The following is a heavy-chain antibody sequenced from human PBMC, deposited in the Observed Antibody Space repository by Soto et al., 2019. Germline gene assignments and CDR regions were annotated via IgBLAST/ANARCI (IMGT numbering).Heavy chain of an antibody. CDR1: GYTFTSYG. V-gene: IGHV1-18*01. Sequence: GASVKVSCKASGYTFTSYGISWVRQAPGQGLEWMGWISAYNGNTNYAQKLQGRVTMTTDTSTSTAYMELRSLRSDDTAVYYCARNGLEVVVVVAPFDPWGQGTLVTVSS. CDR3: ARNGLEVVVVVAPFDP. CDR2: ISAYNGNT. J-gene: IGHJ5*02. D-gene: IGHD2-15*01.